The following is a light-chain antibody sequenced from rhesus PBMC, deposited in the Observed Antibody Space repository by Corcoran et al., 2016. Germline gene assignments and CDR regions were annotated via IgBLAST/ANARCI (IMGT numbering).Light chain of an antibody. CDR1: SSDIGGYNF. Sequence: QAALTQPPSVSGSPGQSVTISCTGPSSDIGGYNFVSWYHQYPGKAPKLMIYDVTKRPSGVSDRFSGSKSGNTASLTISGLQAEDEADYYCSSYAGSNTNIFGAGTLLTVL. J-gene: IGLJ1*01. CDR2: DVT. V-gene: IGLV2-23*01. CDR3: SSYAGSNTNI.